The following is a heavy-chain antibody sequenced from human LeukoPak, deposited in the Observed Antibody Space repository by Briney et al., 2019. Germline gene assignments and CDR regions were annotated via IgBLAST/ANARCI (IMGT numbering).Heavy chain of an antibody. D-gene: IGHD2-15*01. J-gene: IGHJ4*02. Sequence: GGSLRLSCAASGFTFSSYAMSWVRQAPGKGLEWVSNISGSGRGGNTYYTDSVRGRFTISRDNSKNTLYLQMNSLRAEDTAVYYCAKSGLNRFDYWGQGTLVTVSS. CDR1: GFTFSSYA. CDR2: ISGSGRGGNT. V-gene: IGHV3-23*01. CDR3: AKSGLNRFDY.